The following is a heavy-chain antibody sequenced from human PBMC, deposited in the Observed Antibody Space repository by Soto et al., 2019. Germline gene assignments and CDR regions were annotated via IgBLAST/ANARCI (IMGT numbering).Heavy chain of an antibody. J-gene: IGHJ6*02. D-gene: IGHD5-12*01. CDR3: AREGVAPYYYYGMDV. V-gene: IGHV1-3*01. CDR2: INAGNGDT. CDR1: GYTFTSYD. Sequence: VKISCKASGYTFTSYDMHWVRKTPGQRLEWMGWINAGNGDTNYAQTFQGRVTMTTDTSTSTVHMEVRSLRSDDTAVYYCAREGVAPYYYYGMDVWGQGTPVTVSS.